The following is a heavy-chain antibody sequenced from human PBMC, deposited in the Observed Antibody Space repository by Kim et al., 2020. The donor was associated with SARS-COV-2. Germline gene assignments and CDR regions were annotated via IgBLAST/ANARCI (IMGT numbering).Heavy chain of an antibody. J-gene: IGHJ3*02. V-gene: IGHV3-33*01. CDR3: ARDGYGDYGAFDI. D-gene: IGHD4-17*01. Sequence: YATSVRGHFTMSIDNSKSTLYLQMNGLRAEDTAVYYCARDGYGDYGAFDIWGQGTMVTGPS.